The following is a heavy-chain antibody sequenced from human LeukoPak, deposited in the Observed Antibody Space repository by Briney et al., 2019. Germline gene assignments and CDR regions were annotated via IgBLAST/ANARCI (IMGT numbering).Heavy chain of an antibody. D-gene: IGHD3-22*01. CDR3: ARAPFFDSSGYPGFY. J-gene: IGHJ4*02. V-gene: IGHV1-2*02. Sequence: ASVKVSCKASGYTFTGYYMHWVRQAPGQGLEWMGWINPNSGGTNYAQKFQGRVTMTRDTSISTAYMELSRLRSDDTAVYYCARAPFFDSSGYPGFYWGQGTLVTVSS. CDR1: GYTFTGYY. CDR2: INPNSGGT.